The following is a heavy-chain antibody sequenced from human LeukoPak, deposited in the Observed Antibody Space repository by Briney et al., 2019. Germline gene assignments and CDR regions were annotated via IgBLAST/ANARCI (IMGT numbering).Heavy chain of an antibody. CDR2: ISSSSSYI. Sequence: PGGSLRLSCAASGFTFSSYSMNWVRQAPGKGLEWVSSISSSSSYIYYAVSVKGRFTISRDNAKNSLYLQMNSLRAEDTAVYYCARDPPTTVTTSGHDYWGQGTLVTVSS. CDR3: ARDPPTTVTTSGHDY. J-gene: IGHJ4*02. V-gene: IGHV3-21*01. CDR1: GFTFSSYS. D-gene: IGHD4-17*01.